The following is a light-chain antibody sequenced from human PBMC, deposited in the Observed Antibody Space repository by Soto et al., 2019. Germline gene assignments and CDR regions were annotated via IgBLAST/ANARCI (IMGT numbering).Light chain of an antibody. J-gene: IGLJ2*01. CDR2: DAI. V-gene: IGLV2-14*03. CDR3: SSYTSSSTYVV. Sequence: QSVLTQPASVSGSPGQSITISCTGTSSDVGGYNYVSWYQQHPGKAPKLMIYDAINRPSGVSNRFSGSKSGNSASLTISGLQAEDEADYYCSSYTSSSTYVVFGGGTKVTVL. CDR1: SSDVGGYNY.